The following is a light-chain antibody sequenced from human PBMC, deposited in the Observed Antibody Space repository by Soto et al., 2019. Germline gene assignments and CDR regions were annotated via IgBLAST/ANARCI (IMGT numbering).Light chain of an antibody. CDR1: QSIDNY. V-gene: IGKV1-39*01. CDR3: QQSDSTPLT. Sequence: DIQMTQSPSSLSSSVGDRVTITCRARQSIDNYLNWYQQKPGKAPNLLIYAASTLQSGVPSRFSGSGSGTDFTLTISSLQPEDCASYYCQQSDSTPLTFGGGTKVEIK. J-gene: IGKJ4*01. CDR2: AAS.